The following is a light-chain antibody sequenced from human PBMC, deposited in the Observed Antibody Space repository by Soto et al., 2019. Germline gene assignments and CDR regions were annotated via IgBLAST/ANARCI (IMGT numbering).Light chain of an antibody. Sequence: QSALTQPASVSGSPGQSITISCSGTSSDVGTYNLVSWYQQYPGKAPRLMIYEVTKRPSGVSNRFSGSKSGNTASLTISGLQPEDEADYYCCPYAGSSSSIFGTGTKLTVL. CDR3: CPYAGSSSSI. CDR2: EVT. V-gene: IGLV2-23*02. J-gene: IGLJ1*01. CDR1: SSDVGTYNL.